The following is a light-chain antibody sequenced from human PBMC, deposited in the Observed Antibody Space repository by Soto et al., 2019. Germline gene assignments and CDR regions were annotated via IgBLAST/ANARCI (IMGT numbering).Light chain of an antibody. CDR3: QQYKSYPLT. Sequence: IHMTQSPSTLSASVGDRVTITCRASQSISSWLAWYQQKPGKAPKLLIYDASSLESGVPSRFSGSGSGTEFTLTISSLQPDDFATYYCQQYKSYPLTFGGGTKVDIK. V-gene: IGKV1-5*01. CDR1: QSISSW. J-gene: IGKJ4*01. CDR2: DAS.